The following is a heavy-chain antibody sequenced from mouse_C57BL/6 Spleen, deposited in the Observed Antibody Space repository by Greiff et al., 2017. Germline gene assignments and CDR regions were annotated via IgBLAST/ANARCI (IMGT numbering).Heavy chain of an antibody. CDR1: EYEFPSHD. CDR3: ARAYYSNPWFAY. D-gene: IGHD2-5*01. CDR2: INSDGGIT. V-gene: IGHV5-2*01. Sequence: EVKLMESGGGLVQPGESLKLSCESNEYEFPSHDMSWVRTTPEKRLELVAAINSDGGITYYPDTMERRFIISRDNTKKTLYLQMSRLRSEDTALYYCARAYYSNPWFAYWGQGTLVTVSA. J-gene: IGHJ3*01.